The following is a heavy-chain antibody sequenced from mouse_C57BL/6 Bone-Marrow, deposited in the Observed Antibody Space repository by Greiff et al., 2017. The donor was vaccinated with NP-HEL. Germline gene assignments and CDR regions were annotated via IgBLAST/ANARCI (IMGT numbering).Heavy chain of an antibody. CDR3: ARSWGSSGTLFAY. CDR1: GYSFTGYY. CDR2: INPSTGGT. Sequence: VQLQQSGPELVKPGASVKISCKASGYSFTGYYMNWVKQSPEKSLEWIGEINPSTGGTTYNQKFKAKATLTVDKSSSTAYMQLKSLTSEDSAVYYCARSWGSSGTLFAYWGQGTLVTVSA. J-gene: IGHJ3*01. V-gene: IGHV1-42*01. D-gene: IGHD3-2*02.